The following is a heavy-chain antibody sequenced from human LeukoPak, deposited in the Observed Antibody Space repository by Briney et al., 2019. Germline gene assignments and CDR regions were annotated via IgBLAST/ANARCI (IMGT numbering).Heavy chain of an antibody. J-gene: IGHJ4*02. V-gene: IGHV3-30*18. CDR3: AEDARAYCGGDCYSDY. CDR1: GFTFSSYS. D-gene: IGHD2-21*02. Sequence: AGGSLRLSCAASGFTFSSYSMNWVRQAPGKGLEWVAVISYDGSNKYYADSVKGRFTISRDNSKNTLYLQMNSLRAEDTAVYYCAEDARAYCGGDCYSDYWGQGTLVTVSS. CDR2: ISYDGSNK.